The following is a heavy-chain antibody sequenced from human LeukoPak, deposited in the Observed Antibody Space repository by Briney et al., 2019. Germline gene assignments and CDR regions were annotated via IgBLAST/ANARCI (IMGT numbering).Heavy chain of an antibody. D-gene: IGHD3-9*01. Sequence: ASVKVSCKASGYTFTGYYMHWVRQAPGQGLEWMGWINSNSGDTNYAQKFQGRVTMTRDTSISTAYMELSKLRSDDTAVYYCAREPHYDLLTGYALGYLDLWGRGTLLTVSS. CDR1: GYTFTGYY. J-gene: IGHJ2*01. CDR3: AREPHYDLLTGYALGYLDL. CDR2: INSNSGDT. V-gene: IGHV1-2*02.